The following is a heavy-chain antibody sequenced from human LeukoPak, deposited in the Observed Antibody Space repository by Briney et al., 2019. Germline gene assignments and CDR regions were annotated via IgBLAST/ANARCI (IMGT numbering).Heavy chain of an antibody. V-gene: IGHV3-23*01. D-gene: IGHD3-16*02. Sequence: PGGTLRICCAASGFTFSTFAMIRIRKPPGKSLDRALSFSPSGGAIHYARSVTGRIIIPRANSKNPLSLQINSLRAEQTAIYYCATSRQAPLPFESWGQGTLVTVAS. J-gene: IGHJ4*02. CDR1: GFTFSTFA. CDR3: ATSRQAPLPFES. CDR2: FSPSGGAI.